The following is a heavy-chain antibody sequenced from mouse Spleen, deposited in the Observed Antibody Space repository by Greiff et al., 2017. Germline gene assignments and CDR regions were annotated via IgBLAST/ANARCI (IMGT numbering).Heavy chain of an antibody. CDR2: IHPNSGST. CDR3: ARSYYGHYFDY. V-gene: IGHV1-64*01. CDR1: GYTFTSYW. Sequence: QVQLQQPGAELVKPGASVKLSCKASGYTFTSYWMHWVKQRPGQGLEWIGMIHPNSGSTNYNEKFKSKATLTVDKPSSTAYMQLSSLTSEDSAVYYCARSYYGHYFDYWGQGTTLTVSS. D-gene: IGHD1-1*01. J-gene: IGHJ2*01.